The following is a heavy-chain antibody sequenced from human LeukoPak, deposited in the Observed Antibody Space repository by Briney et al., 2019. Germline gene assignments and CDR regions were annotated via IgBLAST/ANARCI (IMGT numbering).Heavy chain of an antibody. CDR1: GFTFSSYA. CDR3: TTWIQLWLLRDAFDI. J-gene: IGHJ3*02. Sequence: GGSLRLSCAASGFTFSSYAMNWVRQAPGKGLEWVSTISGSGSNTYYAGSVKGRFTISRDNSKNTLYLQMNSLKTEDTAVYYCTTWIQLWLLRDAFDIWGQGTMVTVSS. D-gene: IGHD5-18*01. V-gene: IGHV3-23*01. CDR2: ISGSGSNT.